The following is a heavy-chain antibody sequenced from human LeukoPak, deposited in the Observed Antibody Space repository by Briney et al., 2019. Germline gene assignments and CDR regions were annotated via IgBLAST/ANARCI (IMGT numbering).Heavy chain of an antibody. CDR2: IKQDGSEK. J-gene: IGHJ5*02. D-gene: IGHD3-9*01. CDR3: AGGSGYLITS. V-gene: IGHV3-7*01. CDR1: GFSFRSYW. Sequence: GGSLRLSCASTGFSFRSYWMNWVRQAPGKGLEWLAIIKQDGSEKHYKGSVEGRFTISRDNAKNSLHLQMNSLRAEDTAVYYCAGGSGYLITSWGQGTLVTVSS.